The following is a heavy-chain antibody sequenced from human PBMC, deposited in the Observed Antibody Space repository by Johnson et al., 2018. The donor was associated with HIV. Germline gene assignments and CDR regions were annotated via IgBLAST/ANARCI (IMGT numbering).Heavy chain of an antibody. CDR2: IGASGGRT. CDR1: GLTFSNYA. CDR3: AKPRYYDNAFEM. Sequence: VQLVESGGGLVQPGGSLRLSCAASGLTFSNYAMSWVRQGPGKGLEWVSAIGASGGRTFYAAPVKGRFTISRDNSKNTLYLQMNSLRAEDTAVYYCAKPRYYDNAFEMWGQGTMVTVSS. D-gene: IGHD3-16*01. J-gene: IGHJ3*02. V-gene: IGHV3-23*04.